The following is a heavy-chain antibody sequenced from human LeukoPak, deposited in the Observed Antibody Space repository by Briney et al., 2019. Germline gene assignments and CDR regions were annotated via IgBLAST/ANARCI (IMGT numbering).Heavy chain of an antibody. CDR1: GGSISGTNW. Sequence: SETLSLTCGVSGGSISGTNWWSWVRQPPGQGLEGIGEISLAGQTNYNPSLNGRVTMSLDKSSNQLSLHLTSVTAADTATYFCSRESGPFCPFGYWGQGTLVIVSS. J-gene: IGHJ4*02. CDR3: SRESGPFCPFGY. V-gene: IGHV4/OR15-8*02. CDR2: ISLAGQT. D-gene: IGHD1-26*01.